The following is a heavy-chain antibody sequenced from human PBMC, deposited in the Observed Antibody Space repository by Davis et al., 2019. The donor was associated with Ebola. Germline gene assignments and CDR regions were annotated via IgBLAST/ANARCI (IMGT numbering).Heavy chain of an antibody. D-gene: IGHD3-10*01. V-gene: IGHV3-9*01. J-gene: IGHJ5*02. CDR3: AKGSQLWFRELLSPNNWFDP. CDR1: GFTFDDYA. Sequence: PGGSPRLSCAASGFTFDDYAMHWVRQAPGKGLEWVSSINWNSGSIGYADSVKGRFTISRDNAKNSLYLQMNSLRAEDTALYYCAKGSQLWFRELLSPNNWFDPWGQGTLVTVSS. CDR2: INWNSGSI.